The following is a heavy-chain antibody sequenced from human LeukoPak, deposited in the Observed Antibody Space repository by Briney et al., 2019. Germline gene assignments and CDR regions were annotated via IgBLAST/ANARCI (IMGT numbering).Heavy chain of an antibody. V-gene: IGHV5-51*01. Sequence: GESLKISCKGSGYSFTSYWIGWVRQMPGKGLEWMGIIYPGDSDTRYSPSFQGQVTISADKSISTAYLQWSSLKASDTAMYYCARHRVTMVRGVIIEVDAFDIWGQGTMVTVSS. J-gene: IGHJ3*02. CDR3: ARHRVTMVRGVIIEVDAFDI. CDR1: GYSFTSYW. D-gene: IGHD3-10*01. CDR2: IYPGDSDT.